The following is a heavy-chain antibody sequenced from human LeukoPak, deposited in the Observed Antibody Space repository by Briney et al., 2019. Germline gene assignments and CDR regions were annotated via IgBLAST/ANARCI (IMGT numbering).Heavy chain of an antibody. Sequence: ASVKVSCKASGYTFTGYYMHWVRQAPGQGLEWMGWINPNSGGTNYAQKFQGRVTITRNTSISTAYMELSSLRSEDTAVYYCARGSGFGELLNWFDPWGQGTLVTVSS. CDR3: ARGSGFGELLNWFDP. CDR2: INPNSGGT. V-gene: IGHV1-2*02. J-gene: IGHJ5*02. CDR1: GYTFTGYY. D-gene: IGHD3-10*01.